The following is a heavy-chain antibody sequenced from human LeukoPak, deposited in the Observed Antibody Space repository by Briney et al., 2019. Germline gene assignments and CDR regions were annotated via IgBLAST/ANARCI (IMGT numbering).Heavy chain of an antibody. D-gene: IGHD2-2*01. V-gene: IGHV1-2*02. J-gene: IGHJ4*02. CDR3: ARSSSTSRYDY. CDR2: INPNTGGT. CDR1: GYTFTGHY. Sequence: ASVKVSCKASGYTFTGHYMHWVRQAPGQGLEWMGWINPNTGGTNYAQKFQGRVTMTRDTSITTAYMELSRLTSDDTAVYYCARSSSTSRYDYWGQGTLVTVSS.